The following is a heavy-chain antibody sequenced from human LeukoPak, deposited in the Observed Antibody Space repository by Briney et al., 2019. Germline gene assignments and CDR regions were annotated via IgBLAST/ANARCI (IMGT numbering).Heavy chain of an antibody. CDR3: ARRGNCSSTSCYTRGYNWFDP. CDR2: IYYSGST. Sequence: SETLSLTCTVSGGSISSGNYYWGWIRQPPGKGLEWIGSIYYSGSTYYNPSLKSRVTISVDTSKNQFSLKLSSVTAADTAVYYCARRGNCSSTSCYTRGYNWFDPWGQGTLVTVSS. V-gene: IGHV4-39*01. J-gene: IGHJ5*02. CDR1: GGSISSGNYY. D-gene: IGHD2-2*02.